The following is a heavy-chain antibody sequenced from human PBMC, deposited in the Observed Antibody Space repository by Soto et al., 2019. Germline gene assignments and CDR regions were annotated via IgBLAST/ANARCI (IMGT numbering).Heavy chain of an antibody. CDR2: LNPDTGNT. V-gene: IGHV1-3*01. D-gene: IGHD5-18*01. Sequence: QVQLVQSGAELKKPGASVNISCTASGFNVSDNLINWVRQVPGPGLEWMGWLNPDTGNTRYSETFQGRVTISRHPSASIAYLELSGMENEDTALYFCAKDIQSVGPRANDAFDVWGQGTMITVS. J-gene: IGHJ3*01. CDR3: AKDIQSVGPRANDAFDV. CDR1: GFNVSDNL.